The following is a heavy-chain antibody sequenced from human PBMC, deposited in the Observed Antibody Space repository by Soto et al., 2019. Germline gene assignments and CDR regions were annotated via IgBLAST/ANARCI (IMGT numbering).Heavy chain of an antibody. CDR1: GFSLSTSGVG. D-gene: IGHD5-18*01. CDR2: IYWDDDK. Sequence: QITLKESGPTLVKPTQTLTLTCTFSGFSLSTSGVGLGWIRQPPGKALECLALIYWDDDKRYSPSLKSRLTITKDTSENQVVLTMNNMDPVATATYYCAHSVRGGYNYGYYFLYWGQGTLVTVSS. V-gene: IGHV2-5*02. J-gene: IGHJ4*02. CDR3: AHSVRGGYNYGYYFLY.